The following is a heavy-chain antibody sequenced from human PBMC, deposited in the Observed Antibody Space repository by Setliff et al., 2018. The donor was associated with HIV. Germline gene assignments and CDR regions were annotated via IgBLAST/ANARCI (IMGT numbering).Heavy chain of an antibody. V-gene: IGHV4-39*01. CDR2: IYYSGST. J-gene: IGHJ4*02. D-gene: IGHD3-22*01. CDR3: AREIPYSYGGRGHPL. Sequence: SETLSLTCTVSGDSISSSSYYWGWIRQPPGKGLEWIGSIYYSGSTYYNPSLKSRVTISVDTSKNQFSLKLSSVTAADTAVYYCAREIPYSYGGRGHPLWGQGTLVTVSS. CDR1: GDSISSSSYY.